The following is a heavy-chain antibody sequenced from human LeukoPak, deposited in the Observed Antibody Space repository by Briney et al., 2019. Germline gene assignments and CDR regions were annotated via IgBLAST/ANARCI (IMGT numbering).Heavy chain of an antibody. CDR2: MNPNSGNT. J-gene: IGHJ6*02. Sequence: GAPVKVSCKASGYTFASYDINWVRQATGQGLEWMGWMNPNSGNTGYAQKFQGRVTMTRNTSISTAYMELSSLRSEDTAVYYCARGPSLDYYYYYGMDVWGQGTTVTVSS. CDR3: ARGPSLDYYYYYGMDV. CDR1: GYTFASYD. V-gene: IGHV1-8*01.